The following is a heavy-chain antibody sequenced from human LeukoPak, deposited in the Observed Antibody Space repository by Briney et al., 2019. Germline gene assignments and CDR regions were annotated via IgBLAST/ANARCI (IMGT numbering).Heavy chain of an antibody. V-gene: IGHV3-64*01. D-gene: IGHD3-3*02. Sequence: GGSLRLSCATSGFTFSSCAMHWVRQAPGKGLEYVSAISYNGGSTYYANSVKGRYTISRDNSKNTLYLQMGSLIAEDMAVYYCARRFAAQLAFVDVWGKGTTVTISS. CDR2: ISYNGGST. J-gene: IGHJ6*04. CDR3: ARRFAAQLAFVDV. CDR1: GFTFSSCA.